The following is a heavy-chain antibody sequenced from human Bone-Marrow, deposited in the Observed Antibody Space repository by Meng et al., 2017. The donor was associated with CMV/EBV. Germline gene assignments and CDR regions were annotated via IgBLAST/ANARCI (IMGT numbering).Heavy chain of an antibody. J-gene: IGHJ6*02. CDR3: ARDKGKALYFHYGMDV. D-gene: IGHD2/OR15-2a*01. Sequence: GGSLRLSCAASGFTVSSNYMSWVRHAPGKGLEWVSYISSSSSTIYYADSVKGRFTISRDNAKNSLYLQMNSLRAEDTAVYYCARDKGKALYFHYGMDVWAQGTTVTVSS. V-gene: IGHV3-48*04. CDR2: ISSSSSTI. CDR1: GFTVSSNY.